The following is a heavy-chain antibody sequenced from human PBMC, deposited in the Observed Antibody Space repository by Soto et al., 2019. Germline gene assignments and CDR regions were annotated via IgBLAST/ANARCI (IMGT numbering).Heavy chain of an antibody. J-gene: IGHJ4*02. V-gene: IGHV4-39*01. CDR2: IYYSGST. D-gene: IGHD6-19*01. Sequence: TLSLTCTVSGGSISSSNYFWVWIRQPPGKGLEWIGSIYYSGSTYYNPSLKSRVTISVDTSKNPFSLKLSSVTAADTAVYYCATHTSVFRIDYWGQGTLVTVSS. CDR3: ATHTSVFRIDY. CDR1: GGSISSSNYF.